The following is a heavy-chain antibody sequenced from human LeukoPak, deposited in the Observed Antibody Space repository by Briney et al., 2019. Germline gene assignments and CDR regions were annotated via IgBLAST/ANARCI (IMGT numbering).Heavy chain of an antibody. D-gene: IGHD5-24*01. CDR2: ITNDGSST. V-gene: IGHV3-74*01. CDR3: ARDAEGYNFDY. CDR1: GLTFSSHW. Sequence: GGSLRLSCAASGLTFSSHWMHWVRQAPGKGLVWVSRITNDGSSTTYADSVKGRITISRDNAKNTLYLQMNSLRAEDTAVYYCARDAEGYNFDYWGQGTLVTVSS. J-gene: IGHJ4*02.